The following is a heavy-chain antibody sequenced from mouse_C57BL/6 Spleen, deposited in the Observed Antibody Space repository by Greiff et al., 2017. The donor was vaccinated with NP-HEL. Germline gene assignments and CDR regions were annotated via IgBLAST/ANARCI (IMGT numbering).Heavy chain of an antibody. CDR2: IYPGDGDT. V-gene: IGHV1-80*01. J-gene: IGHJ2*01. D-gene: IGHD1-1*01. Sequence: VQLQQSGAELVKPGASVKISCKASGYAFSSYWMNWVKQRPGKGLEWIGQIYPGDGDTNYNGKFKGKATLTADKSSSTAYMQLSSLTSEDSAVYFCARGYYYGGEYYFDYWGQGTTLTVSS. CDR3: ARGYYYGGEYYFDY. CDR1: GYAFSSYW.